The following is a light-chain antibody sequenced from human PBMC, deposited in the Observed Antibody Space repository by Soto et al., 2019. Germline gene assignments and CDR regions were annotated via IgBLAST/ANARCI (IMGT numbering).Light chain of an antibody. CDR3: QQYNSYWT. J-gene: IGKJ1*01. CDR1: QTLMNY. V-gene: IGKV1-5*01. CDR2: DAS. Sequence: DIQVTQSPSSLSASVGDRVTITCRTSQTLMNYLNWYQQKPGKAPKVLIYDASTLKSGVPSRFSGSGSGTDFTLTISSLQPDDFAIYYCQQYNSYWTFGQGTKVDIK.